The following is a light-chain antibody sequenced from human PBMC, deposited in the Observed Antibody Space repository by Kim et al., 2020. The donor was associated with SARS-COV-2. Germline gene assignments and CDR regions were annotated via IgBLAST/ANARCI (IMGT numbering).Light chain of an antibody. J-gene: IGLJ3*02. CDR3: QAWDSSTAV. CDR2: QDT. Sequence: VSPGQTASITCSGDKLGDKYACWYQQKPGQSPVLVIHQDTKRPSGIPERFSGSNSGNTATLTISGTQAMDEADYYCQAWDSSTAVFGGGTQLTVL. CDR1: KLGDKY. V-gene: IGLV3-1*01.